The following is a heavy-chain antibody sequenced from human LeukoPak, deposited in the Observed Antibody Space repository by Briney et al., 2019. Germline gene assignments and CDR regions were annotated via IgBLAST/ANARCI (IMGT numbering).Heavy chain of an antibody. J-gene: IGHJ4*02. Sequence: ASVKVSCKASGYTFTGYYMHWVRQAPGQGLEWMGRIIPILGIANYAQKFQGRVTMTEDTSTDTVYMELSSLRSEDTAVYYCATGGSRVQLWILAGWYYFDNWGQGTLVTVSS. CDR1: GYTFTGYY. D-gene: IGHD5-18*01. V-gene: IGHV1-46*01. CDR3: ATGGSRVQLWILAGWYYFDN. CDR2: IIPILGIA.